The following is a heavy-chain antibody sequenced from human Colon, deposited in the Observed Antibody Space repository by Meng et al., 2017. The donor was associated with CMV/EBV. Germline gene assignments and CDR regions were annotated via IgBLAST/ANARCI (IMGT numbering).Heavy chain of an antibody. Sequence: GESLKISCAASGFTFSNCGMHWVRQAPGKGLEWVALIEYDGKKTDYADSVQGRFTISRDNSKNTLYLQMNSLRAEDTAVYYCARGQVQLGYWGQGTLVTVSS. CDR1: GFTFSNCG. CDR3: ARGQVQLGY. J-gene: IGHJ4*02. V-gene: IGHV3-33*08. CDR2: IEYDGKKT. D-gene: IGHD6-6*01.